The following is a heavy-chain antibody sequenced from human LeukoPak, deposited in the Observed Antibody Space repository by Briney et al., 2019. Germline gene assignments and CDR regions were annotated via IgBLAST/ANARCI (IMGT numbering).Heavy chain of an antibody. CDR1: GFTFSSYS. J-gene: IGHJ6*03. V-gene: IGHV3-21*01. Sequence: TGGSLRLSCAASGFTFSSYSMNWVRQAPGKGLEWVSSISSSSSYIYYADSVKGRFTISRDNAKNSLYLQMNSLRAEDTAVYYCARNEESGSYYYYYYMDVWGKGTTVTVSS. CDR3: ARNEESGSYYYYYYMDV. D-gene: IGHD1-26*01. CDR2: ISSSSSYI.